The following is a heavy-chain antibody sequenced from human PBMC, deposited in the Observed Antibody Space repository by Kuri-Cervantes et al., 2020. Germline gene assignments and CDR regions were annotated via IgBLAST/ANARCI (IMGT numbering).Heavy chain of an antibody. CDR1: GFTFSSYA. D-gene: IGHD1-26*01. J-gene: IGHJ4*02. CDR3: ARDGGSYFDY. V-gene: IGHV3-30-3*01. Sequence: GESLKISCAASGFTFSSYAMYWVRQAPGKGLEWVAVISYDGSNKYYADSVKGRFTISRDNSKNTLYLQMNSLGAEDTAVYYCARDGGSYFDYWGQGTLVTVSS. CDR2: ISYDGSNK.